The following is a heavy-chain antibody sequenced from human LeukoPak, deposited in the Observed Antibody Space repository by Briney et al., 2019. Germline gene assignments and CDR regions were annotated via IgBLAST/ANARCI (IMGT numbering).Heavy chain of an antibody. J-gene: IGHJ4*02. Sequence: SETLSLTCTVSGGSISSSSYYWGWIRQPPGKGLEWIGSIYYSGSIYYNPSLKSRVTISVDTSKNQFSLKLSSVTAADTAVYYCASGYYYDSSGHYDYWGQGTLVTVSS. CDR2: IYYSGSI. CDR3: ASGYYYDSSGHYDY. CDR1: GGSISSSSYY. D-gene: IGHD3-22*01. V-gene: IGHV4-39*01.